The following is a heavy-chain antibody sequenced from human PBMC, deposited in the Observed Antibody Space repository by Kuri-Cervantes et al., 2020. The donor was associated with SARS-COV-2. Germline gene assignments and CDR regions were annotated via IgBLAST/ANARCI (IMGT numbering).Heavy chain of an antibody. CDR3: ARISVLRFLEWLFPEDYYYGMDV. D-gene: IGHD3-3*01. J-gene: IGHJ6*02. V-gene: IGHV4-34*01. CDR2: INHSGST. Sequence: GSLRLSCAVYGGSLSGYYWSWIRQPPGKGLGWIGEINHSGSTNYNPSLKSRVTISVDTSKNQFSLKLSSVTAADTAVYYCARISVLRFLEWLFPEDYYYGMDVWGQGTTVTVSS. CDR1: GGSLSGYY.